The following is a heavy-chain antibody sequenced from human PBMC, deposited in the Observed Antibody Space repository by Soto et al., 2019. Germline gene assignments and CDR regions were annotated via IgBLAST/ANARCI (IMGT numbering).Heavy chain of an antibody. CDR3: ARDSSGSYYSRSFYGMDV. V-gene: IGHV3-33*01. J-gene: IGHJ6*02. CDR2: IWYDGSNK. CDR1: GFTFSSYG. Sequence: QVQLVESGGGVVQPGRSLRLSCAASGFTFSSYGMHWVRQAPGKGLEWVAVIWYDGSNKYYADSVKGRFTISRDNSKNTLYLQMNSPRAEDTAVYYCARDSSGSYYSRSFYGMDVWGQGTTVTVSS. D-gene: IGHD3-10*01.